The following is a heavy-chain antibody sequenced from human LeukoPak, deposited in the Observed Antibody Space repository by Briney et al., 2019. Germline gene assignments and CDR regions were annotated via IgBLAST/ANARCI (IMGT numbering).Heavy chain of an antibody. V-gene: IGHV3-30*02. CDR3: AKDEVLEWLPPSFDY. D-gene: IGHD3-3*01. CDR2: IRYDGSNK. J-gene: IGHJ4*02. CDR1: GFTFSSYG. Sequence: GSLRLSCAASGFTFSSYGMHWVRQAPGKGLEWVAFIRYDGSNKYYADSVKGRFTISRDNSKNTLYLQMNSLRAEDTAVYYCAKDEVLEWLPPSFDYWGQGTLVTVSS.